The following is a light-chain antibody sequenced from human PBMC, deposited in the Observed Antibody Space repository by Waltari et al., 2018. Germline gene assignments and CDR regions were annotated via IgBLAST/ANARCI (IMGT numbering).Light chain of an antibody. CDR2: DVS. CDR1: SSDVGHYNL. CDR3: SAYTTSTTEV. J-gene: IGLJ2*01. Sequence: QSGLTQPASVSGSPGQSITISCTGTSSDVGHYNLVSWYQQYPGKAPKVIIYDVSNRPSGISNRFSGSKSGNTASLTISGLQAEDEADYYCSAYTTSTTEVFGGGTKLTVL. V-gene: IGLV2-14*02.